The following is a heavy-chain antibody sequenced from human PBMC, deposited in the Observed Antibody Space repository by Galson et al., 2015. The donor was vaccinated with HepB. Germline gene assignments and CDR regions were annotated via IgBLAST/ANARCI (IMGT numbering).Heavy chain of an antibody. D-gene: IGHD2-2*01. CDR3: ARGVRRVVPAAMDYYYYMDV. Sequence: SVKVSCKASGYTFISYDINWVRQATGQGLEWMGWMTPNSGDTGYAQKFQGRVTMTRNTSISTAYMELSSLRSEDTAVYYCARGVRRVVPAAMDYYYYMDVWGKGTTVTVSS. CDR2: MTPNSGDT. V-gene: IGHV1-8*01. CDR1: GYTFISYD. J-gene: IGHJ6*03.